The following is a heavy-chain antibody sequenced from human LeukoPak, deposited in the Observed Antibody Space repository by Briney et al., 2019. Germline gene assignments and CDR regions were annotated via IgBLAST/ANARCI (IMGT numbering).Heavy chain of an antibody. D-gene: IGHD6-13*01. CDR3: ARVVGSSWYCFDY. CDR2: IYHSGST. CDR1: GYSINSGYY. J-gene: IGHJ4*02. Sequence: SETLSLTCAVSGYSINSGYYWGWIRQPPGKGLEWIGSIYHSGSTYYNPSLKSRVTISVDTSKNQFSLKLSSVTAADTAVYYCARVVGSSWYCFDYWGQGTLVTVSS. V-gene: IGHV4-38-2*01.